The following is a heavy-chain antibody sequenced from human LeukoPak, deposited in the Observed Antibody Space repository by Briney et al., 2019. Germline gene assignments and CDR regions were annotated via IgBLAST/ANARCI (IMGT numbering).Heavy chain of an antibody. Sequence: GGSLRLSCAASGFTFSYYSMNWVRQTPGKGLEWLSYISGSSSTIYYADSVKGRFTISRDNAKNSLYLQMNSLRAEDTAVYYCASTLGAYSGYDPPRYWGQGTLVTVSS. CDR2: ISGSSSTI. V-gene: IGHV3-48*01. D-gene: IGHD5-12*01. CDR1: GFTFSYYS. CDR3: ASTLGAYSGYDPPRY. J-gene: IGHJ4*02.